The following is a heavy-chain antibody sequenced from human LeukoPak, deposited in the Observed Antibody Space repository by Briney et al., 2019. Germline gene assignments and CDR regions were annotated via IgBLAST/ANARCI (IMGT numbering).Heavy chain of an antibody. V-gene: IGHV4-34*01. D-gene: IGHD3-22*01. J-gene: IGHJ4*02. CDR2: INHSGST. Sequence: SETLSLTCTVSGGSISSYYWSWIRQPPGKGLEWIGEINHSGSTNYNPSLKSRVTISVDTSKNQFSLKLSSVTAADTAVYYCAREEYYYDSSGPSHYWGQGTLVTVSS. CDR3: AREEYYYDSSGPSHY. CDR1: GGSISSYY.